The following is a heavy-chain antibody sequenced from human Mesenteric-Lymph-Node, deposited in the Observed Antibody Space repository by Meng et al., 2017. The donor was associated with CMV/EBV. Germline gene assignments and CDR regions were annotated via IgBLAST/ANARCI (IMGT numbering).Heavy chain of an antibody. V-gene: IGHV3-30*02. D-gene: IGHD1-1*01. CDR3: ARAEYYDTTGPRDN. Sequence: GESLKISCAASGFTFSSYGMHWVRQAPGKGLEWVAFIRYDGSNKYYADSVKGRFTISRDNSKNTLYLQMNSLRAEDTAVYYCARAEYYDTTGPRDNWGQGTLVTVSS. CDR1: GFTFSSYG. J-gene: IGHJ4*02. CDR2: IRYDGSNK.